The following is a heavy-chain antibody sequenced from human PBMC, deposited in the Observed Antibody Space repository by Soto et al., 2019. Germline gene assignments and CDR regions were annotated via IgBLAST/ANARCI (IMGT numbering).Heavy chain of an antibody. CDR1: GGSISSSNW. CDR3: ARERDSSDTGGLDV. J-gene: IGHJ6*02. Sequence: QVQLQESGPGLVKPSGTLSLTCAVSGGSISSSNWWTWVRQPPGKGLEWIGEIRHDGVTNYNPSRKSRVTISVDKSKNHSSLNLSSVTAADTALYYCARERDSSDTGGLDVWGQGTTVTVSS. CDR2: IRHDGVT. D-gene: IGHD3-22*01. V-gene: IGHV4-4*02.